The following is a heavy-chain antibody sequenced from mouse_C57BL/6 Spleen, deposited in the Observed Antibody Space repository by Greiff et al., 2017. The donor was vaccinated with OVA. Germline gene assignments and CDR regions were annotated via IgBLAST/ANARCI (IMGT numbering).Heavy chain of an antibody. J-gene: IGHJ1*03. CDR1: GYTFTSYW. V-gene: IGHV1-52*01. CDR2: IDPSDSET. D-gene: IGHD1-1*01. Sequence: QVQLQQPGAELVRPGSSVKLSCKASGYTFTSYWMHWVKQRPIQGLEWIGNIDPSDSETHYNQKFKDKATLTVDKSSSTAYMQLSSLTSEDSADYYCARSTINYGSGYYDVWGTGTTVTVAS. CDR3: ARSTINYGSGYYDV.